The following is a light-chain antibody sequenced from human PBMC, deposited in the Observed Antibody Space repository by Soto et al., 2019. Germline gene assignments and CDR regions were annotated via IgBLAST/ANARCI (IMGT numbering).Light chain of an antibody. CDR1: QRVRNY. CDR2: DTS. Sequence: EIVLTQSPATLALSPGERATLSCRASQRVRNYLGWYQQKPGQAPRLLIYDTSNRATGVPARFSGSGSGTDYTLTISSLEPEDFAVYYCQQRSSWPLTFGGGTKVEVK. V-gene: IGKV3-11*01. CDR3: QQRSSWPLT. J-gene: IGKJ4*01.